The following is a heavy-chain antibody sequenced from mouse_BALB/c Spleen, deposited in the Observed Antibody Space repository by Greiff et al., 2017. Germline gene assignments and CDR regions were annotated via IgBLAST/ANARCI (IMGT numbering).Heavy chain of an antibody. V-gene: IGHV1S137*01. CDR3: ARRGEDYYAMDY. J-gene: IGHJ4*01. CDR1: GYTFTDYA. Sequence: VKLQESGAELVRPGVSVKISCKGSGYTFTDYAMHWVKQSHAKSLEWIGVISTYYGDASYNQKFKGKATMTVDKSSSTAYMELARLTSEDSAIYYCARRGEDYYAMDYWGQGTSVTVSS. CDR2: ISTYYGDA.